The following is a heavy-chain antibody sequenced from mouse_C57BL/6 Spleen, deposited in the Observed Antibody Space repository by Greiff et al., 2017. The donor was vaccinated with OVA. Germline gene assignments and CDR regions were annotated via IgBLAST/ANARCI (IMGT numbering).Heavy chain of an antibody. CDR2: IYPGDGDT. CDR3: ARSYYYGSSDYAMDY. Sequence: QVQLQQSGPELVKPGASVKISCKASGYAFSSSWMNWVKQRPGKGLEWIGRIYPGDGDTNYNGKFKGKATLTADKSSSTAYMQLSSLTSEDSAVYFCARSYYYGSSDYAMDYWGQGTSVTVSS. CDR1: GYAFSSSW. J-gene: IGHJ4*01. V-gene: IGHV1-82*01. D-gene: IGHD1-1*01.